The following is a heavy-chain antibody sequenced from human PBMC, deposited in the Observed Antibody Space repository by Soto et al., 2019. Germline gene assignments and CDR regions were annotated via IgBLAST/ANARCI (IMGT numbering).Heavy chain of an antibody. D-gene: IGHD5-12*01. Sequence: SETLSLTCTVSGGSISSYYWSWIRQPPGKGLEWIGYIYYSGSTNYNPSLKSRVTISVDTSKNQFSLKLSSVAAADTAVYYCARGRDGYKEDAFDIWGQGTMVTVSS. CDR3: ARGRDGYKEDAFDI. J-gene: IGHJ3*02. V-gene: IGHV4-59*01. CDR2: IYYSGST. CDR1: GGSISSYY.